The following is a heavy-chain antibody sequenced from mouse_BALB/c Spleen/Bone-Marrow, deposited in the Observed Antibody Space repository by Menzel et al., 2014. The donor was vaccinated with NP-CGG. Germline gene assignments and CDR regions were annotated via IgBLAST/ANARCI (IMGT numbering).Heavy chain of an antibody. CDR3: ARRGDRYEAWFPY. CDR2: IDPANGNT. V-gene: IGHV14-3*02. J-gene: IGHJ3*01. Sequence: EVQGVESGAELVKPAASVRSSCTASGFNIEDSYMHWVEQRPEQGLEWIGRIDPANGNTKYGPKFQGKATIALDTSSNTAYLQLSSLTSEDTAVYFCARRGDRYEAWFPYWGQGTLVTVSA. CDR1: GFNIEDSY. D-gene: IGHD2-14*01.